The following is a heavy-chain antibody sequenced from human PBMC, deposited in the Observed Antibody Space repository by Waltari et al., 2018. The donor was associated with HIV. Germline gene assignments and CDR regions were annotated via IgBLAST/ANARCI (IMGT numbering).Heavy chain of an antibody. J-gene: IGHJ2*01. CDR1: GGSISSYY. Sequence: QVQLQESGPGLVKPSETLSLTCTVSGGSISSYYWSWIRQPPGKGLEWIGYIYYSGSTNYNPSLKSRVTISVDTSKNQFSLKLSSVTAADTAVYYCARDGDYGDYKEAWYFDLWGRGTLVTVSS. V-gene: IGHV4-59*01. D-gene: IGHD4-17*01. CDR2: IYYSGST. CDR3: ARDGDYGDYKEAWYFDL.